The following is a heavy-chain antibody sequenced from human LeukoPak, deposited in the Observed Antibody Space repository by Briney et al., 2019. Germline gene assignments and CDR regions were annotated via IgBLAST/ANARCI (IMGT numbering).Heavy chain of an antibody. CDR1: GFTFTSSA. CDR2: IVVGSGNT. Sequence: SVKVSCKASGFTFTSSAVQWVRQARGQRLEWIGWIVVGSGNTNYAQKFQERVTITRDMSTGTAYMELSSLRSEDTAVYYCAAGRYDFWSGYGSRYGMDVWGQGTTVTVSS. D-gene: IGHD3-3*01. V-gene: IGHV1-58*01. J-gene: IGHJ6*02. CDR3: AAGRYDFWSGYGSRYGMDV.